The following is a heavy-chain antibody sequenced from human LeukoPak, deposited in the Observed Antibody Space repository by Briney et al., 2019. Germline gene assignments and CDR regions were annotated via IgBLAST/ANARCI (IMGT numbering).Heavy chain of an antibody. CDR3: ARDFGGGDEWEPLY. J-gene: IGHJ4*02. CDR1: GFTVSSNY. D-gene: IGHD1-26*01. V-gene: IGHV3-66*01. CDR2: IYSGGST. Sequence: PGGSLRLSCAASGFTVSSNYMSWVRQAPGKGLEWVSVIYSGGSTYYADSVKGRFTISRDNSKNTLYLQMNSLRAEDTAVYYCARDFGGGDEWEPLYWGQGTLVTVSS.